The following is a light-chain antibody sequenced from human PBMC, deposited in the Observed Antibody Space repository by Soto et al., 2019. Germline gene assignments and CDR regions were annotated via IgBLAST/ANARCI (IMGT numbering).Light chain of an antibody. CDR3: QQSHSRVT. CDR1: QTISSR. J-gene: IGKJ1*01. CDR2: AAS. V-gene: IGKV1-39*01. Sequence: DIQMTQSPSSLSASVGDSVTISCRASQTISSRLSWYQQEPGKAPRLLIYAASRLQSGVPSRFTGSVSGTDFTLTISGLQPEDFATYYCQQSHSRVTFGQGTKVEIK.